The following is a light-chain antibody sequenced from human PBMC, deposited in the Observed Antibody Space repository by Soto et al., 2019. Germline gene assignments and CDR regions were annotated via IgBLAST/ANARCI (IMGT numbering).Light chain of an antibody. Sequence: EIVLTQSPGTLSLSPGERATLSCRASQSVSSSYLAWYQQKPGQAPRLLIYGASSRATGIPDRFSGSGSGTDFTLTISRLEPEGFAVYYCQQYGSSLLITFGQGTRLEIK. CDR1: QSVSSSY. CDR3: QQYGSSLLIT. V-gene: IGKV3-20*01. CDR2: GAS. J-gene: IGKJ5*01.